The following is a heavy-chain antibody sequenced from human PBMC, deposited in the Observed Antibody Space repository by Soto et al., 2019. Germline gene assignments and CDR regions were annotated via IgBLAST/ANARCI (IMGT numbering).Heavy chain of an antibody. Sequence: GGSLRLSCAASGFTFNNHAMSWVRQAPGKGLEWVSAISDSGGATYYADSVKGRFTISSDNSKNTLYLQMNSLRAEDTALYYCARGTLAAALPSDYWGQGTLVTVSS. CDR1: GFTFNNHA. CDR3: ARGTLAAALPSDY. J-gene: IGHJ4*02. V-gene: IGHV3-23*01. CDR2: ISDSGGAT. D-gene: IGHD6-13*01.